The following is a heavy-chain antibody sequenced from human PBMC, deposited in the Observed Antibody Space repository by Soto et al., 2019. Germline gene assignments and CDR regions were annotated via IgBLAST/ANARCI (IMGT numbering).Heavy chain of an antibody. CDR1: GGSVSSEHYY. V-gene: IGHV4-61*03. CDR3: AGGTDGKKVAY. D-gene: IGHD5-12*01. J-gene: IGHJ4*02. Sequence: QVQLQESGPGLVKSSETLSLTCTVSGGSVSSEHYYWNWIRQPPGKGLEWIGYFYYTGSTNYNPSLESRRTMSVDMSKNHVSRKLSSVTAADTAVYYCAGGTDGKKVAYWGQGTLVTVSS. CDR2: FYYTGST.